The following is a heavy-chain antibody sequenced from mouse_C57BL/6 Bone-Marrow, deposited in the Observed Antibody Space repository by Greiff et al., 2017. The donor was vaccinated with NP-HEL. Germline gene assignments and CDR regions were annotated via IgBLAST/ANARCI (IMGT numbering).Heavy chain of an antibody. D-gene: IGHD6-1*01. CDR3: ARHKDYYAMDY. CDR2: IYPRSGNT. V-gene: IGHV1-81*01. CDR1: GYTFTSYG. J-gene: IGHJ4*01. Sequence: QVQLKQSGAELARPGASVKLSCKASGYTFTSYGISWVKQRTGQGLEWIGEIYPRSGNTYYNEKFKGKATLTADKSSSTAYMELRSLTSEDSAVYFCARHKDYYAMDYWGQGTSVTVSS.